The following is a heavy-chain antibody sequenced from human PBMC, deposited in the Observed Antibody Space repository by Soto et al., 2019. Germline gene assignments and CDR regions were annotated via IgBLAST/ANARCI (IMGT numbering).Heavy chain of an antibody. CDR3: AHRLSTVTTRGGFDY. J-gene: IGHJ4*02. CDR1: GFSLSTSGMG. CDR2: IYWDDDE. V-gene: IGHV2-5*02. Sequence: QITLKESRPPLVKPTQTLTLTCTFSGFSLSTSGMGVGWIRQPPGKALEWLAVIYWDDDERYSPSLKSRLTITKDTSKNQVVLTLTNVDPVDTGTYYCAHRLSTVTTRGGFDYWGQGTLVTVSS. D-gene: IGHD4-17*01.